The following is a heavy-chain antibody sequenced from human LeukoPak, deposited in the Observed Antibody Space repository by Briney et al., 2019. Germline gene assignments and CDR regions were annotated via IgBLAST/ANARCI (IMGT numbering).Heavy chain of an antibody. CDR2: IYHSGST. CDR1: GGSISSGGYS. D-gene: IGHD5-24*01. V-gene: IGHV4-30-2*01. J-gene: IGHJ3*02. Sequence: SETLSLTCAVSGGSISSGGYSWSWIRQPPGKGLEWIGYIYHSGSTYYNPSLKSRVTISVDRSKNQFSLKLSSVTAADTAVCYCARSRDGYNLDAFDIWGQGTMVTVSS. CDR3: ARSRDGYNLDAFDI.